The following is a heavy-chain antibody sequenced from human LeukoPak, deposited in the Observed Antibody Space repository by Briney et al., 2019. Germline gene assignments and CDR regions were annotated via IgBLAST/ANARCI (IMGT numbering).Heavy chain of an antibody. CDR3: ARLHDTSMGGD. D-gene: IGHD5-18*01. CDR2: IRSNSRTI. Sequence: GGSLRLSCAASGFTFSSYSLSWVRQPPGKGLEWVSYIRSNSRTIYYADSVKGRFTISRDNAKNSLYLQMNSLRDDDTAVYYCARLHDTSMGGDWGQGTLVTVPS. J-gene: IGHJ4*02. CDR1: GFTFSSYS. V-gene: IGHV3-48*02.